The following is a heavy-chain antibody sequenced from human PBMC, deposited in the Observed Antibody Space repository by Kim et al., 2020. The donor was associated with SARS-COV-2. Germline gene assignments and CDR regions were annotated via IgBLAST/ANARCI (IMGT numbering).Heavy chain of an antibody. J-gene: IGHJ6*02. Sequence: DSVKGRFTISRDNSKNTLYLHMNSLRAEDTAVYYCARDGVAARPRRGMDVWGQGTTVTVSS. D-gene: IGHD6-6*01. CDR3: ARDGVAARPRRGMDV. V-gene: IGHV3-30*07.